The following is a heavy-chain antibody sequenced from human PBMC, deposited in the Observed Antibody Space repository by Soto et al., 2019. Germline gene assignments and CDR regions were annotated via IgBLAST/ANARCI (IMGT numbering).Heavy chain of an antibody. CDR3: ATDLHMNGYPLAWLAP. CDR2: VSHSGSI. CDR1: GDSVSSNGNY. V-gene: IGHV4-61*03. J-gene: IGHJ5*02. D-gene: IGHD5-12*01. Sequence: QVQLQESGPGLVKPSETLSLTCTVSGDSVSSNGNYWSWIRQPPGKGLEWIGYVSHSGSISYNPSLKSRVTISVDAPQNHFSRKRSSVTPADTAVYYCATDLHMNGYPLAWLAPWGQGTLVTVSS.